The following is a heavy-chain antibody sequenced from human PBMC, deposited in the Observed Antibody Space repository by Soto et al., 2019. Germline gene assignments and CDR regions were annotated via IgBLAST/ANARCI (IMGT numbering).Heavy chain of an antibody. J-gene: IGHJ4*02. CDR2: IYYSGST. CDR3: ARQSGSKWYVDY. D-gene: IGHD3-10*01. CDR1: GGSISSGDYY. V-gene: IGHV4-30-4*01. Sequence: PSETLSLTCTVSGGSISSGDYYWSWIRQPPGKGLEWIGYIYYSGSTYYNPSLKSRVIIGIDTSKNQVSLKLSSVTAADTAVYYCARQSGSKWYVDYWGQGTLVTVSS.